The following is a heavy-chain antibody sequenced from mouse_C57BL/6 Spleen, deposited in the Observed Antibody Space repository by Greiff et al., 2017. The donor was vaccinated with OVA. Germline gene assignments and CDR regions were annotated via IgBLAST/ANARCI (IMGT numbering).Heavy chain of an antibody. CDR3: ARVDYGSSFYFDY. CDR2: IDPSDSYT. V-gene: IGHV1-50*01. CDR1: GYTFTSYW. J-gene: IGHJ2*01. Sequence: VQLQQPGAELAKPGASVKLSCKASGYTFTSYWMQWVKQRPGQGLEWIGEIDPSDSYTNYNQKFKGKATLTVDTSSSTAYMQLSSLTSEDSAVYYCARVDYGSSFYFDYWGQGTTLTVSS. D-gene: IGHD1-1*01.